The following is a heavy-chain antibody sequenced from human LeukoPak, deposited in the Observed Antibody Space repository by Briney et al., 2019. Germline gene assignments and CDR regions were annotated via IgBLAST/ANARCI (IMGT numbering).Heavy chain of an antibody. CDR1: GFTLTTYE. D-gene: IGHD2-2*01. V-gene: IGHV3-48*03. CDR2: ITSSSSHI. CDR3: ATDCSSSSCLQSDH. J-gene: IGHJ4*02. Sequence: GGSLRLSCVASGFTLTTYEMIWVRQAPGKGLEWVSYITSSSSHIYYAVSVEGRFTLSRDNAKNSLYLQMNSLRAEDTAVYYCATDCSSSSCLQSDHWGQGTLVTVSS.